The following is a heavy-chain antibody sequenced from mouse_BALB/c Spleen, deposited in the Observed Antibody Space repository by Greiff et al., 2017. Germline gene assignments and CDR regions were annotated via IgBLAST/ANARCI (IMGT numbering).Heavy chain of an antibody. J-gene: IGHJ4*01. Sequence: QVQLQQSGAELARPGASVKMSCKASGYTFTSYTMHWVKQRPGQGLEWIGYINPSSGYTNYNQKFKDKATLTADKSSSTAYMQLSSLTSEDSAVYYCARRELTTRKNAMDYWGQGTSVTVAS. CDR1: GYTFTSYT. CDR2: INPSSGYT. D-gene: IGHD1-1*01. V-gene: IGHV1-4*01. CDR3: ARRELTTRKNAMDY.